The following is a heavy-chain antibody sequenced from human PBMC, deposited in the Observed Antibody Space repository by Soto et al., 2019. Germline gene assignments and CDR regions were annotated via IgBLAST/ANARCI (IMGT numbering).Heavy chain of an antibody. D-gene: IGHD4-17*01. CDR1: GLTLSSYW. CDR3: ASLLTEGDYVESFFPY. CDR2: IKQDGSEK. J-gene: IGHJ4*02. V-gene: IGHV3-7*01. Sequence: PGGSLRLCYAASGLTLSSYWRSWVRQALGKGQERVANIKQDGSEKYYVDSVKGRFTISTDNAKNSLYLQMNSLRAEHTAVYYCASLLTEGDYVESFFPYWGQGTLVIGSS.